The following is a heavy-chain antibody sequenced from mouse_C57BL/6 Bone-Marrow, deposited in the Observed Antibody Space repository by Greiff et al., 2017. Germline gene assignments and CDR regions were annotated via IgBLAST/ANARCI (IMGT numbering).Heavy chain of an antibody. CDR3: ACVCYDYAAY. Sequence: VQLQQPGADLVKPGASVKVSCKASGFTFTSYWMHWVKQRPGQGLEWIGRIHPSDSYTYYNQKFKGKSTLTVDKYSSTAYMQLSNLTSEDSAVYYCACVCYDYAAYWGKGTLVTVSA. D-gene: IGHD2-4*01. V-gene: IGHV1-74*01. CDR1: GFTFTSYW. CDR2: IHPSDSYT. J-gene: IGHJ3*01.